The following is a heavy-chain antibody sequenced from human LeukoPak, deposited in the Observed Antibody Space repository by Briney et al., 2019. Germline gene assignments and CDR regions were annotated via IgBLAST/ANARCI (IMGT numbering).Heavy chain of an antibody. Sequence: GGSLRLSCAASGFTFSDHCMDRVRQAPGKGLEWVGRTRNKANSYTTEYAASVKGRFTISRDDSKKSLYLQMNSLKTEDTAVYYCARESGGGVLGYFDLWGRGTLVSVSS. CDR3: ARESGGGVLGYFDL. CDR1: GFTFSDHC. CDR2: TRNKANSYTT. J-gene: IGHJ2*01. D-gene: IGHD3-10*01. V-gene: IGHV3-72*01.